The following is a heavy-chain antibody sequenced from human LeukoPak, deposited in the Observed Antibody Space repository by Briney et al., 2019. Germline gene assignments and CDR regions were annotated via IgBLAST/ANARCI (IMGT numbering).Heavy chain of an antibody. V-gene: IGHV3-21*01. CDR1: GLTFSSYS. D-gene: IGHD5-18*01. Sequence: GGSLRLSCAASGLTFSSYSMNWVRQAPGKGLEWVSSISSSSSYIYYADSVKGRFTISRDNAKNSLYLQMNSLRAEDTAVYYCASPVDTAMVTPSHYYGMDVWGQGTTVTVSS. J-gene: IGHJ6*02. CDR3: ASPVDTAMVTPSHYYGMDV. CDR2: ISSSSSYI.